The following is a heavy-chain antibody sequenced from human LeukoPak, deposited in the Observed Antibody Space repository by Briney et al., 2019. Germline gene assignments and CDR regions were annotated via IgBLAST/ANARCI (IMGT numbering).Heavy chain of an antibody. CDR3: ARDRGSIAAAGPGGMDV. V-gene: IGHV1-2*04. J-gene: IGHJ6*02. Sequence: ASVKVSCKASGYTFTGYYMHWVRQAPGQGLEWMGWINPNSGGTNYAQKFQGWVTMTRDTSISTAYMELSRLRSDDTAVYYCARDRGSIAAAGPGGMDVWGQGTTVTVSS. CDR1: GYTFTGYY. D-gene: IGHD6-13*01. CDR2: INPNSGGT.